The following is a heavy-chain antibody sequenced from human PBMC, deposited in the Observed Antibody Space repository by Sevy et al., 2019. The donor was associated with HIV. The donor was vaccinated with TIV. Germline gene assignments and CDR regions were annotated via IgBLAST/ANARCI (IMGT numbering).Heavy chain of an antibody. CDR3: AREGSLRYFDL. V-gene: IGHV3-11*01. Sequence: GGSLSLSCAASGFTFRDYYMSWIRQAPGRGLEWLDYISDRSTTIYYADSVKGRFTISRDNAKNSLFLQMKSLRAEDTAVYYCAREGSLRYFDLWGRGTLVTVSS. CDR2: ISDRSTTI. CDR1: GFTFRDYY. D-gene: IGHD3-10*01. J-gene: IGHJ2*01.